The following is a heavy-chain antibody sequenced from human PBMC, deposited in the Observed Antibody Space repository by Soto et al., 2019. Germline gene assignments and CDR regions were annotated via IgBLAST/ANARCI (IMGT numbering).Heavy chain of an antibody. CDR1: GRSMSGYY. Sequence: KSSETLSLTCTVSGRSMSGYYWSWIRQPAGERLEWIGRIYTSGTTDFNPSLKGRVTMSVDTSKNQFSLKLTSVTAADTALYYCAREDYYDTGYYVVWGQGTQGTVSS. V-gene: IGHV4-4*07. CDR2: IYTSGTT. J-gene: IGHJ4*02. CDR3: AREDYYDTGYYVV. D-gene: IGHD3-9*01.